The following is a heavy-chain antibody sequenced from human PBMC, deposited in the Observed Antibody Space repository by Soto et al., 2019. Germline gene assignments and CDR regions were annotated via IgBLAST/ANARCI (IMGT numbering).Heavy chain of an antibody. CDR1: GFTFSSHT. CDR3: TRDHTVTTHFDY. Sequence: GSLRLSCAASGFTFSSHTMNWVRQAPGKGLEWVSSITPGGDNNIHYAGSVKGRFTISRDNAKNSVYLQMNSLSAEDTAVYYCTRDHTVTTHFDYWGQGTQVTVSS. D-gene: IGHD4-17*01. J-gene: IGHJ4*02. CDR2: ITPGGDNNI. V-gene: IGHV3-21*01.